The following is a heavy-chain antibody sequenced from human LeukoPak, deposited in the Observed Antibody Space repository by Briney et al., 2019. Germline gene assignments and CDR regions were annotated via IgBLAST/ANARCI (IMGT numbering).Heavy chain of an antibody. J-gene: IGHJ6*03. D-gene: IGHD3-3*01. CDR2: IFSYTGQT. CDR3: ANVAKGRFFFYYMDV. Sequence: ASVKVSCKASGHTANTYGFSWIRQAPGQGLKWIGWIFSYTGQTKYADKFQGRVTMTTDTSKTIAYLDLRSLRSDDTAVYFCANVAKGRFFFYYMDVWGEGTTVTVS. V-gene: IGHV1-18*01. CDR1: GHTANTYG.